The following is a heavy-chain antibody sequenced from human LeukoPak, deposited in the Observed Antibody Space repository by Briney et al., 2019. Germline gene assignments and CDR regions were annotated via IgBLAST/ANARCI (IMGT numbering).Heavy chain of an antibody. V-gene: IGHV4-39*01. Sequence: PSEILSLTCTVSGASVNSDVYSWAWIRQSPGRGLQWIGNVSYIDDTYYTPSLRSRAAISVDTSRNQFSLSLSSVTAADTAVCYCSSYDLWSGYKSLDSWGQGILVTVSS. J-gene: IGHJ4*02. D-gene: IGHD3-3*01. CDR1: GASVNSDVYS. CDR3: SSYDLWSGYKSLDS. CDR2: VSYIDDT.